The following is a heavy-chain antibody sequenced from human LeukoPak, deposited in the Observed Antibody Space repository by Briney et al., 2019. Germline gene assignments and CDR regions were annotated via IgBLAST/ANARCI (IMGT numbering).Heavy chain of an antibody. CDR3: ARDGTSWGALEDSAFDI. CDR1: GFTFSSYS. J-gene: IGHJ3*02. CDR2: ISSSSSYI. D-gene: IGHD7-27*01. V-gene: IGHV3-21*01. Sequence: GGSLRLSCAASGFTFSSYSMNWVRQAPGKGLEWVSSISSSSSYIYYADSVKGRFTISRDNAKNSLYLQMNSLRAEDTAVYYCARDGTSWGALEDSAFDIWGQGTMVTISS.